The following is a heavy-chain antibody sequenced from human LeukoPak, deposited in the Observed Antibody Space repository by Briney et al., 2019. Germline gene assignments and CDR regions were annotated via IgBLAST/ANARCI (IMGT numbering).Heavy chain of an antibody. CDR3: ARLPPHYSSTWGFFDN. CDR1: GGSISINY. V-gene: IGHV4-59*08. CDR2: ITDSGRI. Sequence: PSETLSLTCTVSGGSISINYWTWIQQTPGNGLEWIAYITDSGRIKCNPSLESRVTISKDMSKNQFSLKLSSMTAADTAVYYCARLPPHYSSTWGFFDNWGQGTLVTVSS. D-gene: IGHD3-16*01. J-gene: IGHJ4*02.